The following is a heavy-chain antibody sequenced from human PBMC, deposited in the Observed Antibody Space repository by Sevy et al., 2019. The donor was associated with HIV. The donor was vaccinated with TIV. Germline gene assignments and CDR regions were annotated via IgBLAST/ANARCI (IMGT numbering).Heavy chain of an antibody. Sequence: SETLSLTCAVSGASVRSDSYYWTWIRQTPGRGLEWIGHISGTTSYNPSLKSRLTISRDTSKKQFSPTLSSVTAADTAVIYGAGAKKLADTYYDSTVYYTFAYWGPGTLVTVSS. CDR3: AGAKKLADTYYDSTVYYTFAY. CDR1: GASVRSDSYY. V-gene: IGHV4-61*01. J-gene: IGHJ4*02. D-gene: IGHD3-9*01. CDR2: ISGTT.